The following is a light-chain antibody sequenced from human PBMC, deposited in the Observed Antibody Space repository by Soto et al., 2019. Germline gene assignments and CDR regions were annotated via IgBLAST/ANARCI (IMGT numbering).Light chain of an antibody. CDR2: EVS. V-gene: IGLV2-14*01. J-gene: IGLJ1*01. CDR1: GSDVGGYNY. CDR3: SSYTSSSTPYV. Sequence: QSALTQPASVSGSHGQSITISCTGTGSDVGGYNYVSWYQQHPGKAPKLMIYEVSNRPSGVSNRFSGSKSGNTASLTISGLQAEDEADYYCSSYTSSSTPYVFGTGTKVTVL.